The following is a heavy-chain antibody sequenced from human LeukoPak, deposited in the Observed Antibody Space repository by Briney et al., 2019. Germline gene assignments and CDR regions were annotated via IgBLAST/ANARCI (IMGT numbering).Heavy chain of an antibody. CDR1: GGSISSSSYY. V-gene: IGHV4-39*01. CDR2: IYYSGST. D-gene: IGHD6-19*01. Sequence: PSETLSLTCTVSGGSISSSSYYWGWIRQPPGKGLEWIGSIYYSGSTYYNPSLKSRVTISVDTSKNQFSLKLSSVTAADTAAYYCASYPRTYSSGWSLGFDYWGQGTLVTVSS. CDR3: ASYPRTYSSGWSLGFDY. J-gene: IGHJ4*02.